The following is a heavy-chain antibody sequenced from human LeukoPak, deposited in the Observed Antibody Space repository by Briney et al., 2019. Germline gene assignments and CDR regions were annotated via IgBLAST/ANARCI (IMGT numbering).Heavy chain of an antibody. CDR1: GFTFSSYD. V-gene: IGHV3-13*01. Sequence: GGSLRLSCAASGFTFSSYDMHWVRQATGKGLEWVSAIGTAGDTYYPGSVKGRFTISRENAKNSLYLQMNSLRAGDTAVYYCARSNSDYGPGSYYFDYWGQGTLVTVSS. CDR2: IGTAGDT. J-gene: IGHJ4*02. CDR3: ARSNSDYGPGSYYFDY. D-gene: IGHD3-10*01.